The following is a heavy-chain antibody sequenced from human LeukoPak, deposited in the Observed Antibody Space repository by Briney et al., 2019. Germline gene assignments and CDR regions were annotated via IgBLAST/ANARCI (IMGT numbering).Heavy chain of an antibody. D-gene: IGHD3-22*01. CDR2: IHHSGST. V-gene: IGHV4-38-2*02. Sequence: SQTLSLTCTVSGGSISSGYYWGWIRQSPGKGLEWIGNIHHSGSTYYNPSLKSRVTISVDTSKNQFSLKLSSVTAADTAVYYCAREDYYNSSGYLTTEGNFDYWGQGTLVTVSS. CDR1: GGSISSGYY. J-gene: IGHJ4*02. CDR3: AREDYYNSSGYLTTEGNFDY.